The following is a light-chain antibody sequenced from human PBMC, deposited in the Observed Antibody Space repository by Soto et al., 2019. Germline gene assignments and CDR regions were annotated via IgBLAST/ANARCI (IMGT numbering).Light chain of an antibody. J-gene: IGKJ1*01. Sequence: DIVMTQSPDSLAVSLGERATINCKSSQSVLYSSNNKNYLAWYQQKPGQPPKLPIHLASTRESAVPDRFSGSGSGTDFTLTIRSLQAEDVAVYYCQQYYSTPWPFGQGTKVEIK. V-gene: IGKV4-1*01. CDR2: LAS. CDR3: QQYYSTPWP. CDR1: QSVLYSSNNKNY.